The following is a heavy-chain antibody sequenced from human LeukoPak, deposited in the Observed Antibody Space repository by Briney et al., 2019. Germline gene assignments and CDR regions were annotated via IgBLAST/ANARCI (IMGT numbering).Heavy chain of an antibody. D-gene: IGHD4/OR15-4a*01. CDR1: GFTFSSYE. CDR2: ISSSGSTI. J-gene: IGHJ4*02. Sequence: GGSLRLSCAASGFTFSSYEMNWVRQAPGKGLEWVSYISSSGSTIYYADSVKGRFTISRDNAKNSLYLQMNSPRVEDTAVYYCARRAGAYSHPYDYWGQGTLVTVSS. V-gene: IGHV3-48*03. CDR3: ARRAGAYSHPYDY.